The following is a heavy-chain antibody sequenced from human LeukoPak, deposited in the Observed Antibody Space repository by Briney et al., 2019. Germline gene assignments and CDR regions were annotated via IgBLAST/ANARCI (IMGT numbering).Heavy chain of an antibody. CDR3: ARLRIAVAGLDAFDI. CDR1: GGSISSNSYY. Sequence: PSETLSLTCIVSGGSISSNSYYWGWIRQPPGKGLEWIGIIYYSGSTYYNPSLKSRVTISVDTSKNQFSLRLSSVTAADTAVYYCARLRIAVAGLDAFDIWGQGTKVTVSA. V-gene: IGHV4-39*01. D-gene: IGHD6-19*01. CDR2: IYYSGST. J-gene: IGHJ3*02.